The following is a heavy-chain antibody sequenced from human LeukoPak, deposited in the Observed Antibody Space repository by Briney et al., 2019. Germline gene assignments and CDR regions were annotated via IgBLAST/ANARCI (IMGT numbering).Heavy chain of an antibody. J-gene: IGHJ4*02. V-gene: IGHV1-3*01. Sequence: SVKVSCKASGYTFTSYAMHWVRQAPGQRLEWMGWINAGNGNTKYSQKFQGRVTITRDTSASTAYMELSSLRSEDTAVYYCARVSVWGSYRLYYFDYWGQGTLVTVSS. CDR3: ARVSVWGSYRLYYFDY. CDR2: INAGNGNT. CDR1: GYTFTSYA. D-gene: IGHD3-16*02.